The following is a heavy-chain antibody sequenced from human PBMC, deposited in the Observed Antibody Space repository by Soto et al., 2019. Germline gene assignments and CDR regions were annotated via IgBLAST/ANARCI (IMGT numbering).Heavy chain of an antibody. CDR3: AKMGLLWFGDPQSMVDYYGMDV. J-gene: IGHJ6*02. V-gene: IGHV3-30*18. Sequence: QVQLVESGGGVVQPGRSLRLSCAASGFTFSSYGMHWVRQAPGKGLEWVAVISYDGSNKYYADSVKGRFTISRDNSKNTLYLQMNSLRAEDTAVYYCAKMGLLWFGDPQSMVDYYGMDVWGQGTTVTVSS. CDR1: GFTFSSYG. D-gene: IGHD3-10*01. CDR2: ISYDGSNK.